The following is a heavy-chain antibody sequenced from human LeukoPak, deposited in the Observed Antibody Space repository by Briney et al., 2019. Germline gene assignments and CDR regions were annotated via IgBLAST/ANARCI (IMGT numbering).Heavy chain of an antibody. D-gene: IGHD5-24*01. CDR1: GFTFSSYA. V-gene: IGHV3-23*01. CDR2: ISGSGGTT. J-gene: IGHJ1*01. Sequence: GGSLRLSCVASGFTFSSYAMSWVRQAPGKGLEWVSTISGSGGTTYHADSVKGRFTISRDNSKNTLYVQINSLRAEDTAVYYCTKEEDGYNLDFQHWGQGTLVTVSS. CDR3: TKEEDGYNLDFQH.